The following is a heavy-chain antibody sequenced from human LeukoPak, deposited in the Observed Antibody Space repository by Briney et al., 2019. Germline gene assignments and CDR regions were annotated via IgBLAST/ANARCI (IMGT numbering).Heavy chain of an antibody. J-gene: IGHJ4*02. D-gene: IGHD6-19*01. CDR3: TTDLVSGWPFDY. V-gene: IGHV3-15*01. CDR2: IKSKTDGGTT. Sequence: GGSLRLSCAASGFTFSNAWMSWVRQAPGKALEWVGRIKSKTDGGTTDYAAPVKGRFTISRDDSKNTLYLQMNSLKTEDTAVYYCTTDLVSGWPFDYWGQGTLVTVSS. CDR1: GFTFSNAW.